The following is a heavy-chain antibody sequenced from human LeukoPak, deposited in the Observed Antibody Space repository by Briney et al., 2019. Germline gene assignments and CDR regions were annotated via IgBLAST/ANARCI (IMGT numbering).Heavy chain of an antibody. CDR3: ARGPGYCSSTSCYSRFDP. D-gene: IGHD2-2*02. Sequence: SETLSLTCTVSDGSISTYYWSWIRQPPGRGLEWIGYIYYSGSTNYNPSLKSRVTISVDTSKNQFSLKLSSVTAADTAVYYCARGPGYCSSTSCYSRFDPWGQGNLVTVSS. CDR2: IYYSGST. J-gene: IGHJ5*02. V-gene: IGHV4-59*01. CDR1: DGSISTYY.